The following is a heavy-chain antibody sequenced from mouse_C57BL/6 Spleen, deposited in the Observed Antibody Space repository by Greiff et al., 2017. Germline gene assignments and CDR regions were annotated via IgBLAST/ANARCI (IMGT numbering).Heavy chain of an antibody. CDR1: GFNIKDYY. D-gene: IGHD1-1*01. CDR2: IDPEDGDT. CDR3: TTRTAVVPYAMDY. Sequence: VQLQQSGAELVRPGASVKLSCTASGFNIKDYYMHWVKQRPKQGLEWIGRIDPEDGDTEYAPKFQGRATMTADTSSNTAYLQLSSLTSEDTAVYYCTTRTAVVPYAMDYWGQGTSVTVSS. J-gene: IGHJ4*01. V-gene: IGHV14-1*01.